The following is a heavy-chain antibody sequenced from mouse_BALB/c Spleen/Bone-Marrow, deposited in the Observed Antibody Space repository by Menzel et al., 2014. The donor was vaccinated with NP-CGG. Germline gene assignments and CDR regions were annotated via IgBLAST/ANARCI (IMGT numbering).Heavy chain of an antibody. V-gene: IGHV1S130*01. CDR3: ARHYRYAYYFDY. D-gene: IGHD2-14*01. Sequence: QVHVKQSGSVLVRPGASVKLSCKASGYTFTSSWMHWAKQRPGQGLEGIGEIHPNSGNTNYNEKFKGKATLTVDTSSSTAYVDLRSLTSEDSAVYYCARHYRYAYYFDYWGQGTTLTVSS. CDR2: IHPNSGNT. J-gene: IGHJ2*01. CDR1: GYTFTSSW.